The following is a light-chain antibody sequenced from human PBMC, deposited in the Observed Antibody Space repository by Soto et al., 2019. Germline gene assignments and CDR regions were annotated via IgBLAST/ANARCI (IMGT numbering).Light chain of an antibody. CDR2: AAS. V-gene: IGKV1-39*01. Sequence: DIPMTQSPSSLSASVGDRVTITCRAGQSIGRSLNWHQQKPGKAPKSLIYAASGLQIGVPPRFSGSGSGTDFTLTISSLQPEDFATYYCQQNFNTWTFGQGTKVEMK. CDR1: QSIGRS. CDR3: QQNFNTWT. J-gene: IGKJ1*01.